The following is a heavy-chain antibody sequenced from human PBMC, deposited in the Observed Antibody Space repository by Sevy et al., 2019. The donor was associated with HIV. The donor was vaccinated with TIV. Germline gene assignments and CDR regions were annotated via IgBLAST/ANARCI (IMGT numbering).Heavy chain of an antibody. V-gene: IGHV3-33*01. J-gene: IGHJ4*02. D-gene: IGHD3-10*01. Sequence: GGSLRLSCAASGFTFSSYGMHWVRQAPGKGLEWVAVIWDDGSNKYYADSVKGRFTISRDNSKNTLYLQMNSLRAEDTAVYYCAREGALYYYGSGSYFDYWGQGTLVTVSS. CDR3: AREGALYYYGSGSYFDY. CDR1: GFTFSSYG. CDR2: IWDDGSNK.